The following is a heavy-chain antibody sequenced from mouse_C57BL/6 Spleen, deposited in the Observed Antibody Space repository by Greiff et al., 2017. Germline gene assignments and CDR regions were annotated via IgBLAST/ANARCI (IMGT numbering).Heavy chain of an antibody. CDR3: ARDGAPFLPYWYFDV. V-gene: IGHV3-6*01. Sequence: EVKLVESGPGLVKPSQSLSLTCSVTGYSITSGYYWNWIRQFPGNKLEWMGYISYDGSNNYNPSLKNRISITRDTSKNQFFLKLNSVTTEDTATYYCARDGAPFLPYWYFDVWGTGTTVTVSS. CDR1: GYSITSGYY. J-gene: IGHJ1*03. CDR2: ISYDGSN.